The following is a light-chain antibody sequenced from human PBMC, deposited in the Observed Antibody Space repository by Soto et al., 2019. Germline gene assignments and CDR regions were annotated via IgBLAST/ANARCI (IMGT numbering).Light chain of an antibody. CDR1: SSDVGDDNY. CDR2: DVY. J-gene: IGLJ2*01. V-gene: IGLV2-11*01. Sequence: QSALTQPRSVSGSPGQSVTISCTGTSSDVGDDNYVSWYRQFPGKAPKVIIYDVYKRPSGVRDRFSGSKSGNTASLTISGVQPEAEADYYCSSYAGTDTLLFGGGTKLNVL. CDR3: SSYAGTDTLL.